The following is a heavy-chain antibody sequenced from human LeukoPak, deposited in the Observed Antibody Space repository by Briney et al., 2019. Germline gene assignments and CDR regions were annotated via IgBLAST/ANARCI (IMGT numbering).Heavy chain of an antibody. D-gene: IGHD3-10*01. Sequence: PGGSLRLSCAASGFMFSTYEMNWVRQAPGKGLEWVSYISSSSSSIHYADSVKGRFTISRDDAKNSLYLQMNSLRAEDTAVYYCARDLGPVHSGYWGQGTLVTVSS. CDR3: ARDLGPVHSGY. CDR2: ISSSSSSI. CDR1: GFMFSTYE. J-gene: IGHJ4*02. V-gene: IGHV3-48*03.